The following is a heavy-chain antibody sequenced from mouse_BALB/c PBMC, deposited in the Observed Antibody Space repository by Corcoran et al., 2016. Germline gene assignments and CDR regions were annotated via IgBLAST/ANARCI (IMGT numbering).Heavy chain of an antibody. CDR3: ASRDGYDRAFAY. CDR1: GYTFTNYG. D-gene: IGHD2-2*01. V-gene: IGHV9-3-1*01. J-gene: IGHJ3*01. CDR2: INTYTGEP. Sequence: QIQLVQSGPELKKPGETVKISCKASGYTFTNYGMNWVKQAPGKGLKWMGWINTYTGEPTYADDFKGRFAFSLETSASTAYLQINNLKNEDTATYFCASRDGYDRAFAYWGQGTLVTVSA.